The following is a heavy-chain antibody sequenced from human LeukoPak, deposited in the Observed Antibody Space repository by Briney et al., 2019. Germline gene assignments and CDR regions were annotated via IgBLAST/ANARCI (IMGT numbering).Heavy chain of an antibody. CDR1: GYTFTSYA. D-gene: IGHD3-10*01. V-gene: IGHV1-3*01. J-gene: IGHJ5*02. CDR2: INAGNGNT. Sequence: AASVKVSCKASGYTFTSYAMHWVRQAPGQRLEWMGWINAGNGNTKYSQKFQGRVTITRDTSASTAYMELSSLRSEDTAVYYCARDHNYYGSGSYWVWFDPWGRGTLVTVSS. CDR3: ARDHNYYGSGSYWVWFDP.